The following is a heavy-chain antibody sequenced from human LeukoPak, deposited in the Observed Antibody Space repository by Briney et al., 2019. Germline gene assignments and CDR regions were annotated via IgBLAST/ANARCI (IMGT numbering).Heavy chain of an antibody. D-gene: IGHD6-13*01. CDR2: IYNDDSST. Sequence: GGSLRLSCAASGLTFSSYWMHWVRQAPGKGLVWVSRIYNDDSSTDYADSVKGRFIISRDNAKNTLYLQMNSLRVEDTAVYYCARQHHSSTWYTYYYGMHVWGRGTTVAVSS. J-gene: IGHJ6*02. V-gene: IGHV3-74*01. CDR3: ARQHHSSTWYTYYYGMHV. CDR1: GLTFSSYW.